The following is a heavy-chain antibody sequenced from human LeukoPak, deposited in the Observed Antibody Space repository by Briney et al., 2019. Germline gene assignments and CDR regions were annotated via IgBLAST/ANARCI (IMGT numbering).Heavy chain of an antibody. D-gene: IGHD2-2*01. V-gene: IGHV3-7*01. CDR1: GFTFSSYW. Sequence: GGSLLLSCAASGFTFSSYWMSCVRQAPGKGLEWVANIKQDGSEKYYVASVKGRFTISRDNAKNSLYLQMNSLRAEDTAVYYCARGKVPAAMTWFDPWGQGTLVTVSS. CDR2: IKQDGSEK. J-gene: IGHJ5*02. CDR3: ARGKVPAAMTWFDP.